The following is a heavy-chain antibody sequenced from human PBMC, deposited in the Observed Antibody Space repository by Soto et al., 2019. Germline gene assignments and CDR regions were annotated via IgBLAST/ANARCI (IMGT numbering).Heavy chain of an antibody. J-gene: IGHJ6*02. Sequence: QGQLVESGGGVVQPGRSLRVSCAASGFTFNTYGMHWVRQAPGKGLEWVAVIWYDGGIKYYADSTRGRFTVSRDNSRNTLYLQMNSLRVEDTAVYYCARIDCTGGNCRPYAYYGLDVWGQGTTVTVSS. V-gene: IGHV3-33*01. CDR3: ARIDCTGGNCRPYAYYGLDV. CDR1: GFTFNTYG. D-gene: IGHD2-15*01. CDR2: IWYDGGIK.